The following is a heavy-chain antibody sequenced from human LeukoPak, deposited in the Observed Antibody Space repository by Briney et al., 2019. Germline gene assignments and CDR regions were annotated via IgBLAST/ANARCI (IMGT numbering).Heavy chain of an antibody. V-gene: IGHV4-59*01. D-gene: IGHD3-10*01. J-gene: IGHJ4*02. CDR1: GDSIRSYY. CDR3: ARGLGNYDY. Sequence: PSVTLSLTCTISGDSIRSYYWTWIRQPPGKGLEWIGNVYHSGSTNYNPSLKSRVTISVDTSKYQFSLNLSSVTAADTAVYYCARGLGNYDYWGQGTLVTVSS. CDR2: VYHSGST.